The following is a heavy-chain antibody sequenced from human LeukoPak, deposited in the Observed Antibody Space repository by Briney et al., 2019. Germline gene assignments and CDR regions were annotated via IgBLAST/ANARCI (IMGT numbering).Heavy chain of an antibody. V-gene: IGHV3-21*01. CDR1: GFTFSSYS. Sequence: PGGSLRLSCAASGFTFSSYSMNWVRQAPGKGLEWVSSISSNSSYIYYADSVKGRFTISRDNAKNSLYLQMNSLRAEDTAVYYCARGVGSSGWYDGGYFDYWGQGTLVTVSS. CDR3: ARGVGSSGWYDGGYFDY. CDR2: ISSNSSYI. D-gene: IGHD6-19*01. J-gene: IGHJ4*02.